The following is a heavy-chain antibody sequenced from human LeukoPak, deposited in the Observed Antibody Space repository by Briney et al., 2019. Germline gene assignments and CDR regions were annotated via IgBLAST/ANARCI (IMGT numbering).Heavy chain of an antibody. CDR2: IYSGGST. V-gene: IGHV3-53*01. J-gene: IGHJ4*02. CDR1: GLTVSSNY. Sequence: PGGSLRLSCVASGLTVSSNYMSWVRQAPGKGLEWVSVIYSGGSTYYADSVKGRFTISRDNSKNTLYLQMNSLRAEDTAVYYCARGTVVDYFDYWGQGTLVTVSS. D-gene: IGHD4-23*01. CDR3: ARGTVVDYFDY.